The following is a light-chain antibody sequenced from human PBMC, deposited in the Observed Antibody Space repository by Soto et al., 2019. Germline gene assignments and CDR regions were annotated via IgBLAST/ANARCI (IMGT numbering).Light chain of an antibody. CDR3: QVWDTSSDQGV. CDR2: DDS. V-gene: IGLV3-21*02. Sequence: SYKLTQPPSVSVAPGQTATVTCGGNNVGSKSVHWYQQKPGQAPVLVVYDDSDRPSGIPERFSGSNSGNTATLTISRVEAGDEADYYCQVWDTSSDQGVFGTGTKVTV. CDR1: NVGSKS. J-gene: IGLJ1*01.